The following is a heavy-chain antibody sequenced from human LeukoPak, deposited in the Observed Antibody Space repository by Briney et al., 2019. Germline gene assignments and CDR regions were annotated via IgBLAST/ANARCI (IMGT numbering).Heavy chain of an antibody. CDR1: GGSISSYY. V-gene: IGHV4-59*13. Sequence: SETLSLTCTVSGGSISSYYWTWIRQPPGKGLEWIGDFYITGSTNYNPYLKRRVTISVDTSKNQFSLRLSSVTAADTAVYYCARVRIGETSYDASDVWGLGTMVTVSS. J-gene: IGHJ3*01. CDR2: FYITGST. D-gene: IGHD1-26*01. CDR3: ARVRIGETSYDASDV.